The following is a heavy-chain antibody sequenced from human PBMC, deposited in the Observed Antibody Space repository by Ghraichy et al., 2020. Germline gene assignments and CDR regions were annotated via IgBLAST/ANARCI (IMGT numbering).Heavy chain of an antibody. Sequence: SVKVSCKASGGTFSTYAISWVRQAPGQGLEWMGGIIPIFGTANYAQKFQGRVTITADISTSTAYMELSSLRSDDTAVYYCARELRCSGGTCYPYYFDYWGQGTLVTVSS. J-gene: IGHJ4*02. CDR1: GGTFSTYA. D-gene: IGHD2-15*01. CDR3: ARELRCSGGTCYPYYFDY. V-gene: IGHV1-69*06. CDR2: IIPIFGTA.